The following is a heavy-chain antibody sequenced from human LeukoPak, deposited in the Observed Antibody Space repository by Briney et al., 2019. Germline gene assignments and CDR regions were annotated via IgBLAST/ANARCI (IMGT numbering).Heavy chain of an antibody. CDR2: IKQDGSEK. CDR3: ARDVLAAAGSLNWFDP. V-gene: IGHV3-7*03. Sequence: GGSLRLSCAASGFTFSSYWMSWVRQAPGKGLEWLANIKQDGSEKYYVDSVKGRFTISRDNAKNSLYLQMNSLRAEDTAVYYCARDVLAAAGSLNWFDPWGQGTLVTVSS. D-gene: IGHD6-13*01. CDR1: GFTFSSYW. J-gene: IGHJ5*02.